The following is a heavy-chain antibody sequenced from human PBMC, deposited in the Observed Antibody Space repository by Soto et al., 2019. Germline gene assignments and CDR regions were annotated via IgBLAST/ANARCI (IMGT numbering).Heavy chain of an antibody. CDR2: INPSGGST. Sequence: QVQLVQSGAEVKKPGASVKVSCKASGYTFTSYYMHWVRQAPGQGLEWMGIINPSGGSTSYAQKFQGRVTMTRDTSTSTVYRELSSLRSEDTAVYYCARVGYYGSGTSDAFDIWGQGTMVTVSS. V-gene: IGHV1-46*03. J-gene: IGHJ3*02. D-gene: IGHD3-10*01. CDR3: ARVGYYGSGTSDAFDI. CDR1: GYTFTSYY.